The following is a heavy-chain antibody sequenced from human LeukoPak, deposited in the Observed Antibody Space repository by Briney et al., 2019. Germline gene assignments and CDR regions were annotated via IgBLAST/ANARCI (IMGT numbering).Heavy chain of an antibody. CDR3: ARDLGYCSGGSCDHFDY. J-gene: IGHJ4*02. D-gene: IGHD2-15*01. CDR2: IWYDGSNK. V-gene: IGHV3-33*01. CDR1: GFTFKSYG. Sequence: GGSLRLSCVTSGFTFKSYGMHWVRQAPGKGLEWVTIIWYDGSNKYYADSVKGRFTISRDNSKNTLYLQMNSLRAEDTAVYYCARDLGYCSGGSCDHFDYWGQGTLVTVSS.